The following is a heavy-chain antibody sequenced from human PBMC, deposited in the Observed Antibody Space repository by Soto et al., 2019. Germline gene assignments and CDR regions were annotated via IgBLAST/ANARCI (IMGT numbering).Heavy chain of an antibody. V-gene: IGHV1-3*01. CDR3: ARDWARAEDV. J-gene: IGHJ6*02. D-gene: IGHD7-27*01. CDR2: INAGNGNT. CDR1: GYTFTGYP. Sequence: ASVKVSCKASGYTFTGYPMHWVRQAPGQGLEWMGWINAGNGNTKYSPKYKGRVTITRDTSASTAYMELSSLTSEDPAVYYCARDWARAEDVWGQGTTVTVSS.